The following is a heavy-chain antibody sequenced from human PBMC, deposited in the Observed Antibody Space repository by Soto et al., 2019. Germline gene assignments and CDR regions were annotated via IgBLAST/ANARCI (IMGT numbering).Heavy chain of an antibody. CDR3: AKSKGLVPQYYYYYYGMDV. CDR1: GFTFSSYA. V-gene: IGHV3-23*01. D-gene: IGHD6-19*01. Sequence: PGGSLRLSCAASGFTFSSYAMSWVRQAPGKGLEWVSAISGSGGSTYYADSVKGRFTISRDNSKNTLYLQMNSLRAEDTAVYYCAKSKGLVPQYYYYYYGMDVWGQGTTVTVSS. CDR2: ISGSGGST. J-gene: IGHJ6*02.